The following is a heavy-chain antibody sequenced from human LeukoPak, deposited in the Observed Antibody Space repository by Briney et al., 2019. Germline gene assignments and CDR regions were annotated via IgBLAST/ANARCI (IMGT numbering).Heavy chain of an antibody. D-gene: IGHD1-14*01. CDR1: GYPFTTWE. J-gene: IGHJ5*02. CDR3: AGGPRNDT. Sequence: ASVKVSCKTSGYPFTTWEINWVRQAAGQGLEWMGWVHPNSGNTAYPQKFQFRITMTRDTSISTAYVELSRLKAMTVYFCAGGPRNDTWGQGTLVTVSS. V-gene: IGHV1-8*01. CDR2: VHPNSGNT.